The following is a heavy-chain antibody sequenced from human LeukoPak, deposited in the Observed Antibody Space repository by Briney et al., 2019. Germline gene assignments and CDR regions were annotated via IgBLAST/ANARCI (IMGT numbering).Heavy chain of an antibody. CDR3: ARDLPGSGSGIDP. V-gene: IGHV1-2*02. D-gene: IGHD3-10*01. J-gene: IGHJ5*02. Sequence: ASVKVSCKASGYTFTGYSLHWVRQAPGQGLEWMGWINPYSDDTKYAQKFHGRVTMTRDTSTSTVYMELSSLRSEDTAVYYCARDLPGSGSGIDPWGQGTLVTVSS. CDR1: GYTFTGYS. CDR2: INPYSDDT.